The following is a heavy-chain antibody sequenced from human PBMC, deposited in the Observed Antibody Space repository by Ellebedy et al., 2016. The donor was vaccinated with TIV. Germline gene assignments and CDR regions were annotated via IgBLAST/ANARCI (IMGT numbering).Heavy chain of an antibody. CDR3: ARGGYRYSGSSQDATFDY. V-gene: IGHV4-59*01. Sequence: MPSETLSLTCNVSGGSISSYYWRWIRQPPGKGLEWIGYIYYRGSTNYNPSLKSRVTISVDTSKNQFSLKLSSVTAADTAVYYCARGGYRYSGSSQDATFDYWGQGTLVTVSS. D-gene: IGHD1-26*01. CDR2: IYYRGST. J-gene: IGHJ4*02. CDR1: GGSISSYY.